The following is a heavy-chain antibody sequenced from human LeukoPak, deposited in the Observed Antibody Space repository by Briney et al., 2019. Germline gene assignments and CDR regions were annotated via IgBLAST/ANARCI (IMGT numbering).Heavy chain of an antibody. CDR2: ISGSGGST. V-gene: IGHV3-23*01. D-gene: IGHD2-21*02. J-gene: IGHJ4*02. CDR3: VREDTPATANY. Sequence: GGSLRLSCVASGFTFSNHAMSWVRQAPGKGLKWVSTISGSGGSTYYADSVKGRFTISRDNSKNTLYLEMNSLRAEDTAVYYCVREDTPATANYWGQGTLVTISS. CDR1: GFTFSNHA.